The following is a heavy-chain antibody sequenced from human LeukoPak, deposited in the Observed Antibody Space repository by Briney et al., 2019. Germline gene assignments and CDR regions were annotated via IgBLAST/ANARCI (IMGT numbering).Heavy chain of an antibody. D-gene: IGHD4-17*01. CDR1: GYTFTTYY. V-gene: IGHV1-2*02. CDR3: ARGTDYGDYGGTWFYYYYMDV. CDR2: INHNSGGT. Sequence: ASVKVSCKASGYTFTTYYIHWVRQAPGQGLEWMAWINHNSGGTKYAEKFQGRVTVTRDTSTSTAYMELSRLRSDDTAVYYCARGTDYGDYGGTWFYYYYMDVWGEGTTVTVSS. J-gene: IGHJ6*03.